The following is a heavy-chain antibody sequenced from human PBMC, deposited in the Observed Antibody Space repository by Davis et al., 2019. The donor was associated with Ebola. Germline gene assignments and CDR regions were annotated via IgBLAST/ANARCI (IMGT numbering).Heavy chain of an antibody. CDR3: ARGSIAAAGTAGWFDP. CDR1: GYSFTSYW. Sequence: GESLKISCKGSGYSFTSYWISWVRQMPGKGLEWMGRIDPSDSYTNYSPSFQGHVTISADKSISTAYLQWSSLKASDTAMYYCARGSIAAAGTAGWFDPWGQGTLATVSS. V-gene: IGHV5-10-1*01. CDR2: IDPSDSYT. J-gene: IGHJ5*02. D-gene: IGHD6-13*01.